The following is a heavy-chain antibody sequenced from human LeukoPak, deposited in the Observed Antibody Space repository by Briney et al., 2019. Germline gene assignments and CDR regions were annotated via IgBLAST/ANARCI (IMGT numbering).Heavy chain of an antibody. Sequence: ASVKVSCKASGYTFTNYDINWVRQATGQGLEWMGWMNPNSGNTGYAQRFQGRVTMTRNTPISTAYMELSSLRSEDTAVYYCARADGTTGAFYYYYYPMDVWGQGTTVTVSS. V-gene: IGHV1-8*01. CDR1: GYTFTNYD. J-gene: IGHJ6*02. D-gene: IGHD1-1*01. CDR3: ARADGTTGAFYYYYYPMDV. CDR2: MNPNSGNT.